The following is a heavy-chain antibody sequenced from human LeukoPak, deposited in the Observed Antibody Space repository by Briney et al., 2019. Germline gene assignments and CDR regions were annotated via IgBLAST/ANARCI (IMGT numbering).Heavy chain of an antibody. V-gene: IGHV4-4*07. CDR3: ARGPRRSGFDY. Sequence: PSETLSLTCTVSGDSISSYYWSWIRQPAGKGLEWIGRVYSIGSTDYNPSLKSRVTMSVDTSKNQFSLKLSSVSAADTAVYYCARGPRRSGFDYWGQGTLVTVSS. CDR2: VYSIGST. CDR1: GDSISSYY. D-gene: IGHD1-26*01. J-gene: IGHJ4*02.